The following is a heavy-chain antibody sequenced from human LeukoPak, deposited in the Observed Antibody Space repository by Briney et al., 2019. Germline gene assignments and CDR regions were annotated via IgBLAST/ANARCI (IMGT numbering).Heavy chain of an antibody. D-gene: IGHD5-18*01. V-gene: IGHV4-34*01. CDR1: GASFSGYY. J-gene: IGHJ6*02. CDR3: ARNGYGYVRYYYGMDV. Sequence: SETLSLTCTVYGASFSGYYWTWIRQPPGKGLEWIGETNPSGSANYSPSLKSRVTMSLDTSKNQFSLKLSSVTAADTAVYYCARNGYGYVRYYYGMDVWGQGTTVTVSS. CDR2: TNPSGSA.